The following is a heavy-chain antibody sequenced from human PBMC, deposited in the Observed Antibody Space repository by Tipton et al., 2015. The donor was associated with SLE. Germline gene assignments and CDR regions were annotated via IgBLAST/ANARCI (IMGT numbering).Heavy chain of an antibody. CDR3: ARGWELLDY. Sequence: SLRLSCAASGFTFSSYSMNWVRQAPGKGLEWVSYISSSSSTIYYADSVKGRFTISRDNAKNSLYLQMNSLRAEDTAVYYCARGWELLDYWGQGTLVTVSS. D-gene: IGHD1-26*01. J-gene: IGHJ4*02. V-gene: IGHV3-48*04. CDR2: ISSSSSTI. CDR1: GFTFSSYS.